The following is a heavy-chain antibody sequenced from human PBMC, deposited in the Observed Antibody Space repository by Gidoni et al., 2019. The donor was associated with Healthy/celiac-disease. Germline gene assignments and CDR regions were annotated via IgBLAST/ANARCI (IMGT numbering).Heavy chain of an antibody. Sequence: QVQLQQWGAGLLKPSETLSLTCAVYGGSFSGYYWSWIRQPPGKGLEWIGEINHSGSTNYIPSLKSRVNISVDTSKSQFSLKLSAVTAADTAVYYCARGTRCSSTSCYVSYWGQGTLVTVSS. J-gene: IGHJ4*02. V-gene: IGHV4-34*01. CDR2: INHSGST. D-gene: IGHD2-2*01. CDR3: ARGTRCSSTSCYVSY. CDR1: GGSFSGYY.